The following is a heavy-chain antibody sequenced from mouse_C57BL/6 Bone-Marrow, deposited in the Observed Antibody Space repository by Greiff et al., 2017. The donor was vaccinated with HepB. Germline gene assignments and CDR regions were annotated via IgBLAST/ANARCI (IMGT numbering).Heavy chain of an antibody. CDR2: IDPSDSYT. D-gene: IGHD2-3*01. V-gene: IGHV1-69*01. CDR1: GYTFTSYW. Sequence: VQLQQPGAELVMPGASVKLSCKASGYTFTSYWMHWVKQRPGQGLEWIGEIDPSDSYTNYNQKFKGKSTLTVDKSSSTAYMQLSSLTSEDSAVYYCASRIYDGYDPYAMDYWGQGTSVTVSS. J-gene: IGHJ4*01. CDR3: ASRIYDGYDPYAMDY.